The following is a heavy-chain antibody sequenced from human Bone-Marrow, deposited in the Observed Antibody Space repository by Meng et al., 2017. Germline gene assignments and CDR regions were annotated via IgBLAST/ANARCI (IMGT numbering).Heavy chain of an antibody. CDR1: GGSISSYY. Sequence: SETLSLTCTVSGGSISSYYWSWIRQPAGKGLEWIGRIYTSGSTNYNPSLKSRVTMSVDTSKNQFSLKLSSVTAADTAVYYCARDKALMVRGVSPLVYYYGMDVWGQGTTVTVSS. CDR3: ARDKALMVRGVSPLVYYYGMDV. V-gene: IGHV4-4*07. D-gene: IGHD3-10*01. J-gene: IGHJ6*02. CDR2: IYTSGST.